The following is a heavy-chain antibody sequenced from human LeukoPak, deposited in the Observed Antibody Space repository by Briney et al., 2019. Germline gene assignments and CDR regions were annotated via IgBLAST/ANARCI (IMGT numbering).Heavy chain of an antibody. J-gene: IGHJ4*02. D-gene: IGHD1-26*01. Sequence: SETLSLTCAVYGGSFSGYYWSWIRQPPGKGLEWIGEINHSGSTNYNPSLKSRVTISVDTSKNQFSLKLSSVTAADTAVYYCAIVEWEQYYFDYWGQGTLVTVSS. CDR2: INHSGST. V-gene: IGHV4-34*01. CDR3: AIVEWEQYYFDY. CDR1: GGSFSGYY.